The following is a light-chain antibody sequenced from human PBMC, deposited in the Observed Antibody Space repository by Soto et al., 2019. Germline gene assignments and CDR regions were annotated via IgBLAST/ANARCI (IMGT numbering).Light chain of an antibody. J-gene: IGKJ2*01. CDR2: GAS. Sequence: EIVLTQSPGTLSLSPRERATLSCRASQSVSSRNLAWYQQKPGQAPRLLIYGASSRATSIPDRFSGSGSVTDFTLTIHRLEPEDFAVYYCQQYSDLPYTFGQGTKLEV. CDR3: QQYSDLPYT. V-gene: IGKV3-20*01. CDR1: QSVSSRN.